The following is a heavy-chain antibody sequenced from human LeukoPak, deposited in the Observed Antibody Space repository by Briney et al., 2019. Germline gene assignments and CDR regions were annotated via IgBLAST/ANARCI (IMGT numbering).Heavy chain of an antibody. V-gene: IGHV4-30-4*08. CDR2: IYYSGST. Sequence: SETLSLTCTVSGGSISSGDYYWSWIRQPPGKGLEWIGYIYYSGSTYYNPSLKSRVTISVDTSKNQYSLKLSSVTAADTPVYYCASSELRYFDCSPGDCFDPWGQGTLVTVSS. CDR3: ASSELRYFDCSPGDCFDP. CDR1: GGSISSGDYY. J-gene: IGHJ5*02. D-gene: IGHD3-9*01.